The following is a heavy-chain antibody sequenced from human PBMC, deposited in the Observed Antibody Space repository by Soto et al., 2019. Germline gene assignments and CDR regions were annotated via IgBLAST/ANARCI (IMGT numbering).Heavy chain of an antibody. CDR1: GFTFISYD. J-gene: IGHJ6*01. Sequence: VQLVESGGGLVQPGGSLRLSCAASGFTFISYDMHWVRQAPGKGLEWVGFISFDGSKKHYADSVEGRFTISRDNSKSTMYLEMNSLRPEDTAVYYCTKVDVWGPGTAVTVSS. CDR3: TKVDV. CDR2: ISFDGSKK. V-gene: IGHV3-30-3*01.